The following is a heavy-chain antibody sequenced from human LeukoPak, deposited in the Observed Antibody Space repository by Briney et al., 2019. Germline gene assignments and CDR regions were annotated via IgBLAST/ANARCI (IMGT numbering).Heavy chain of an antibody. D-gene: IGHD3-22*01. CDR3: ARDPDSSGYYYFDY. Sequence: GGSLRLSCAASGFTFSSYAMHWVRQAPGKGLEWVAVISYDGSNKYYADSVKGRFTISRDNSKNTLYLQMNSLRAEDTAVYYCARDPDSSGYYYFDYWGQGTLVTVSS. J-gene: IGHJ4*02. CDR1: GFTFSSYA. V-gene: IGHV3-30-3*01. CDR2: ISYDGSNK.